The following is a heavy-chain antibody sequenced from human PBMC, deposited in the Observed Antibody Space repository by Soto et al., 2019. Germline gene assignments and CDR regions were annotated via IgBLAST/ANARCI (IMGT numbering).Heavy chain of an antibody. J-gene: IGHJ4*02. CDR1: GFIFTRYS. CDR2: ISSTTNYI. V-gene: IGHV3-21*06. CDR3: ARESEDLTSNFDY. Sequence: GGSLRLSCAASGFIFTRYSMNSVRQAPGKGLEWVSSISSTTNYIYYGDSMKGRFTISRDNAKNSLYLEMNSLRAEDTAVYYCARESEDLTSNFDYWGQGTLVTVSS.